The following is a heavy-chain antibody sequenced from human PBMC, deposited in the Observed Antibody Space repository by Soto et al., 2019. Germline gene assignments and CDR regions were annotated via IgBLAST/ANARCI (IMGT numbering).Heavy chain of an antibody. CDR2: IYYSGST. Sequence: QVQLQESGPGLVKPSETLSLTCTVSGGSISSYYWSWIRQPPGKGLEWIGYIYYSGSTNYNPSLKSRVTISLDTSKNQFSLKLSSVTAADTAVYYCARGRFSGYYYYYYMDVWGKGTTVTVSS. J-gene: IGHJ6*03. CDR3: ARGRFSGYYYYYYMDV. V-gene: IGHV4-59*01. D-gene: IGHD3-3*01. CDR1: GGSISSYY.